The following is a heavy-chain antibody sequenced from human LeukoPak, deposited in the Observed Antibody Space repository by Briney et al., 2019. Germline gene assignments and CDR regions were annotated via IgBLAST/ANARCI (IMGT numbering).Heavy chain of an antibody. V-gene: IGHV3-21*06. D-gene: IGHD5-12*01. CDR1: GFTFSSYS. CDR3: ASDYDSPFDF. Sequence: GGSLRLSCAASGFTFSSYSMNWVRQAPGKGLEWVSSITPSSSSIFYADSVKGRFTISRDNAKNLLYLQMSSLRAEDTAVYYCASDYDSPFDFWGQGTLVTVSS. CDR2: ITPSSSSI. J-gene: IGHJ4*02.